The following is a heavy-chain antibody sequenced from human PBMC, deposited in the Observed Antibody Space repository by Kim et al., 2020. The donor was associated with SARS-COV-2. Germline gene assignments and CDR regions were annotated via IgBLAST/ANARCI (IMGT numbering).Heavy chain of an antibody. CDR1: GFTFSDHY. CDR2: GRNRANGYTT. V-gene: IGHV3-72*01. J-gene: IGHJ6*02. D-gene: IGHD5-12*01. Sequence: GGSLRLSCVGSGFTFSDHYIDWVRQAPGKGLEWVGRGRNRANGYTTEYAASVKGRFTISRDDSRNSLYLQLSSLRTEDTAVYFCSRGGTSATGYYDPMDVWGQGTTVIVSS. CDR3: SRGGTSATGYYDPMDV.